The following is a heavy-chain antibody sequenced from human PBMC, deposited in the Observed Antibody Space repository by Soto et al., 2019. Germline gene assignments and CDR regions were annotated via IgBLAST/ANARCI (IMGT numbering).Heavy chain of an antibody. D-gene: IGHD2-8*01. J-gene: IGHJ4*02. CDR1: GYTLTDYL. Sequence: QVQLVQSGTEAKSPGASVRVSCKASGYTLTDYLVHWVCQAPGQRPEWMGWVNAGNGYTKYSEQFQDRITLTRDPAANTAYIDLSSLRYEDTAMNCCEVYIADPHSGGDNWGQGTPVSV. CDR2: VNAGNGYT. V-gene: IGHV1-3*01. CDR3: EVYIADPHSGGDN.